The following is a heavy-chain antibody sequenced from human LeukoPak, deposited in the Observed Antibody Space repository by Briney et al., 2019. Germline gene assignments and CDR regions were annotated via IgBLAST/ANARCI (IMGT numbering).Heavy chain of an antibody. J-gene: IGHJ4*02. V-gene: IGHV3-15*01. CDR3: TTDCYYDSSGYSWYFDH. CDR1: GFTFSNAW. Sequence: GGSLRLSCAASGFTFSNAWMSWVRQAPGKGLEWVGRIKSKTDCGTTGYAAPVKGRFTISRDDSKNTLYLQMNSLKTEGTAVYYCTTDCYYDSSGYSWYFDHWGQGTRDTVSS. CDR2: IKSKTDCGTT. D-gene: IGHD3-22*01.